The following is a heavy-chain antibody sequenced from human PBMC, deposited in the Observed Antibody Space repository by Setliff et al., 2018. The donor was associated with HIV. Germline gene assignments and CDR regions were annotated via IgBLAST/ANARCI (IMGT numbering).Heavy chain of an antibody. V-gene: IGHV4-39*01. D-gene: IGHD3-3*01. Sequence: SETLSLTCTVSGGSISSSSYYWGWIRQPPGKGLEWIGSIYYSGSTYYNPSLKSRVTISVDTSKNQFSLKLSSVTAADTAVYYCARVVATIFGRHFDDWGQGTLVTVSS. CDR3: ARVVATIFGRHFDD. CDR2: IYYSGST. CDR1: GGSISSSSYY. J-gene: IGHJ4*02.